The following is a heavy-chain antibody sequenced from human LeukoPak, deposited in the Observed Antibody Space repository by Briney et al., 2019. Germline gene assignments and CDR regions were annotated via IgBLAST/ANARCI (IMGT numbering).Heavy chain of an antibody. D-gene: IGHD3-9*01. CDR1: GFTFDDYA. CDR2: ISWNSGSI. V-gene: IGHV3-9*01. Sequence: SLRLSCAASGFTFDDYAMHWVRQAPGKGLEWVSGISWNSGSIGYADSVKGRFTISRDNAKNSLYLQMNSLRAEDTALYYCAKGFIGDILTLYYFDYWGQGTLVTVSS. CDR3: AKGFIGDILTLYYFDY. J-gene: IGHJ4*02.